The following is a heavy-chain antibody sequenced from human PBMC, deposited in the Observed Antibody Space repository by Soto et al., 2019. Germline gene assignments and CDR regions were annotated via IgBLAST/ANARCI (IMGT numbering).Heavy chain of an antibody. CDR3: ARTGGGTIFGVVIDYYYGMDV. Sequence: SATLSLPSAVYGGSFSGYYWSWIRQPPGKGLEWIGEINHSGSTNYNPSLKSRVTISVDTSKNQFSLKLSSVTAADTAVYYCARTGGGTIFGVVIDYYYGMDVWGQGTTVTAP. D-gene: IGHD3-3*01. V-gene: IGHV4-34*01. J-gene: IGHJ6*02. CDR1: GGSFSGYY. CDR2: INHSGST.